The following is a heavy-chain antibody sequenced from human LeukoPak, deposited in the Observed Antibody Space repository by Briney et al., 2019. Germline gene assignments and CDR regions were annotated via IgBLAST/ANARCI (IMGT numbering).Heavy chain of an antibody. CDR1: GYTFTSYD. J-gene: IGHJ5*02. CDR3: ARGRHCSGGSCYSDWFDP. Sequence: ASVKVSCKASGYTFTSYDINWVRQATGQGLEWMGWMNPNSDNTGYAQKFQGRVTMTRNTSISTAYMELSSLRSEDTAVYYCARGRHCSGGSCYSDWFDPWGQGTLVTVSS. D-gene: IGHD2-15*01. CDR2: MNPNSDNT. V-gene: IGHV1-8*01.